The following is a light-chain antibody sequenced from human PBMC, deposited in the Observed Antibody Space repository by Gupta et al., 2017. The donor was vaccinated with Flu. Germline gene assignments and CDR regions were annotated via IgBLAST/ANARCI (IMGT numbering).Light chain of an antibody. CDR1: NIGSKS. Sequence: SYVLTQPPSVSVAPGQTAQITCGGDNIGSKSVHGYQQKPGQAPVLVVFDDGDRPSGIPERISGFNSGKMATLTISGVEAEDEDDNYCQVCETSRDYVVFGGGTKMTVL. CDR3: QVCETSRDYVV. J-gene: IGLJ2*01. V-gene: IGLV3-21*02. CDR2: DDG.